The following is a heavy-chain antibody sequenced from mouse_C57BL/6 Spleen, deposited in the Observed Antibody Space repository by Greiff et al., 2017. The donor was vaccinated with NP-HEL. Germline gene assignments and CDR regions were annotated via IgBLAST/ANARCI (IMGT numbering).Heavy chain of an antibody. J-gene: IGHJ2*01. Sequence: VQLQQPGAELVMPGASVKLSCKASGYTFTSYWMHWVKQRPGQGLEWIGEIDPSDSYTNYNQKFKGKSTLTVDKSSSTAYMQLSSLTSEDSAVYYCARSDGNYGYWGQGTTLTVSS. CDR3: ARSDGNYGY. V-gene: IGHV1-69*01. D-gene: IGHD2-1*01. CDR2: IDPSDSYT. CDR1: GYTFTSYW.